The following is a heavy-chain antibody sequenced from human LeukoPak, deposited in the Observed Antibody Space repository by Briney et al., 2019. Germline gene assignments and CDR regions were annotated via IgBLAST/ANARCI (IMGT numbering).Heavy chain of an antibody. D-gene: IGHD6-13*01. CDR2: IYTSGST. CDR1: GGSISSGSYY. Sequence: SETLSLTCTVSGGSISSGSYYWSWIRQPAGKGLEWIGRIYTSGSTNYKPSLKSRVTISVDTSKNQFSLKLSSVTADDTAVYYCARAGVKGYSSSWYPRVWVGSYYYMDVWGKGTTVTVSS. J-gene: IGHJ6*03. V-gene: IGHV4-61*02. CDR3: ARAGVKGYSSSWYPRVWVGSYYYMDV.